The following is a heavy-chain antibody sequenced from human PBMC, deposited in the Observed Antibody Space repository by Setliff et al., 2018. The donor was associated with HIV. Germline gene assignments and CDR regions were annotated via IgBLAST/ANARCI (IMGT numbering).Heavy chain of an antibody. D-gene: IGHD6-19*01. CDR1: GGSFSDYY. Sequence: SETLSLTCAVYGGSFSDYYWSWIRQPPGKGLEWIGSIYYSYSSGSTYYNPSLKSRVTMTRDTSTNTVYMELSSLRSEDTAVYYCAKDTPGPAINSGRIKNWFDPWGEGTLVTVSS. J-gene: IGHJ5*02. V-gene: IGHV4-34*10. CDR2: IYYSYSSGST. CDR3: AKDTPGPAINSGRIKNWFDP.